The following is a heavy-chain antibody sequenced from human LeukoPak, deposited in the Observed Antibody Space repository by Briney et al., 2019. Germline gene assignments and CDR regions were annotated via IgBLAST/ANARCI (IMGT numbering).Heavy chain of an antibody. CDR2: INHSGST. V-gene: IGHV4-34*01. CDR1: GGCFSGYY. J-gene: IGHJ4*02. D-gene: IGHD3-3*01. CDR3: ARGRSYDFWSGYYIGQLAYFDY. Sequence: PSETLSLTCAVYGGCFSGYYWSWIRQPPGKGLEWIGEINHSGSTNYNPSLKSRVTISVDTSKNQFSLKLSSVTAADTAVYYCARGRSYDFWSGYYIGQLAYFDYWGQGTLVTVSS.